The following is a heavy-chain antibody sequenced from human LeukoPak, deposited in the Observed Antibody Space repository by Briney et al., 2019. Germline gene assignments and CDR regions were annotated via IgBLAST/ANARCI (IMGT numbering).Heavy chain of an antibody. CDR3: ARDPYYYDSGSFAAFDI. J-gene: IGHJ3*02. V-gene: IGHV3-9*01. D-gene: IGHD3-10*01. Sequence: PGGSLRLSCAASGFTFDDYAMHWVRQAPGKGLEWVSGISWNSGSIGYADSVKGRFTISRDNAKNSLYLQMNSLRAEDTAVYYCARDPYYYDSGSFAAFDIWGQGTMVTVSS. CDR2: ISWNSGSI. CDR1: GFTFDDYA.